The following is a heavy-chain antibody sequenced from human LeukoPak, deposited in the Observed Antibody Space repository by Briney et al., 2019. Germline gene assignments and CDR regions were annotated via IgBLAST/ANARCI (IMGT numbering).Heavy chain of an antibody. CDR1: GFTFSSYA. CDR2: ISGSGGST. D-gene: IGHD3-10*01. Sequence: QPGGSLRLSCAASGFTFSSYAMSWVRQAPGKGLEWVSAISGSGGSTYYADSVKGRFTISRDNSKNTLYLQMNSLRAEDTAVYYCARDIAGYGSGSYHQNWFDPWGQGTLVTVSS. J-gene: IGHJ5*02. V-gene: IGHV3-23*01. CDR3: ARDIAGYGSGSYHQNWFDP.